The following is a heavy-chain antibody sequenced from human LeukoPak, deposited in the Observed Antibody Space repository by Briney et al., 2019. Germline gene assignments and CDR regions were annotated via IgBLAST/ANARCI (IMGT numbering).Heavy chain of an antibody. CDR2: LRPASGSS. V-gene: IGHV1-8*01. CDR3: AGGPPESTTSDY. J-gene: IGHJ4*02. D-gene: IGHD2-2*01. CDR1: GYIFTSYD. Sequence: GASVKVSCKASGYIFTSYDISWVRQAAGQGLEWIGWLRPASGSSGYAQKFQGRVTMTRSTSTRTAYMELRSLTSEDTAVYYCAGGPPESTTSDYWGQGTLVTVSS.